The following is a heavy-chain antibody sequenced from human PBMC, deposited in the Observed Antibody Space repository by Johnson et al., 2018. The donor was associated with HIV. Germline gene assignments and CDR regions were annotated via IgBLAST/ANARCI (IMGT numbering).Heavy chain of an antibody. CDR2: IRYDGSNK. V-gene: IGHV3-30*02. D-gene: IGHD3-9*01. CDR3: ARERFSDILTGYHAFDV. J-gene: IGHJ3*01. Sequence: QVQLVESGGGLVQPGGSLRLSCAASGFTFNSYPMHWVRQAPGKGLEWVAFIRYDGSNKYYADSVRGRISISRDNSKKTLYLQMNSLRAEDTAVYYCARERFSDILTGYHAFDVWGRGTMVTVSS. CDR1: GFTFNSYP.